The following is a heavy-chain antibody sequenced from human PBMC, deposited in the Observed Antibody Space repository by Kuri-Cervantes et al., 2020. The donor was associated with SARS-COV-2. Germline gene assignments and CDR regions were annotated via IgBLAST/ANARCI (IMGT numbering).Heavy chain of an antibody. Sequence: GGSLRLSCAASGFTFSSYSMNWVRQAPGKGLEWVSSISSSSSYIYYADSVKGRFTISRDNAKNSLYLQMNSLRAEDTAVYYCARGWDHYYYYYMDVWGKRTTVTVSS. V-gene: IGHV3-21*01. D-gene: IGHD1-26*01. CDR1: GFTFSSYS. J-gene: IGHJ6*03. CDR2: ISSSSSYI. CDR3: ARGWDHYYYYYMDV.